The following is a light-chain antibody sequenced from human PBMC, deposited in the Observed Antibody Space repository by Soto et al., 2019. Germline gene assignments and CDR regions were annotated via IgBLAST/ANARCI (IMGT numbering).Light chain of an antibody. J-gene: IGLJ1*01. CDR1: SSDVGGYNY. CDR2: DVS. CDR3: SSYTSSSTPPYV. V-gene: IGLV2-14*01. Sequence: ALTQPASVSGSPGQSITISCTGTSSDVGGYNYVSWYQQHPGKAPKLMIYDVSNRPSGVSNRFSGSKSGNTASLTISGLQAEDEADYYCSSYTSSSTPPYVFGTGTKVTVL.